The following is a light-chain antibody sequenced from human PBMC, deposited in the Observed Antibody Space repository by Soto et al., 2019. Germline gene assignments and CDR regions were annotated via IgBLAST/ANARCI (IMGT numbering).Light chain of an antibody. V-gene: IGKV3-15*01. CDR2: GAS. CDR3: QQYNTWPRT. Sequence: ETAMAQSPATLYLSPGEIATLSCSASQSGSTNLAWYKQKTGQAPRLLVYGASTRATGVAARFSAGGSGTEFTLTLSSLQAEDFAMYYSQQYNTWPRTFGKGTKV. J-gene: IGKJ1*01. CDR1: QSGSTN.